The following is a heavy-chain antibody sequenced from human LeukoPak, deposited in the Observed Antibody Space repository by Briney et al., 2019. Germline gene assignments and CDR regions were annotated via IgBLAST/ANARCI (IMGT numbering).Heavy chain of an antibody. Sequence: SETLSLTCTVSGGSISSSSYYWGWIRQPPGKGLEWIGSIYYSGSTYYNPSLKSRVTISVDTSKNRFSLKLSSVTAADTAVYYCARATPGLDYWGQGTLVTVSS. J-gene: IGHJ4*02. CDR3: ARATPGLDY. D-gene: IGHD2-15*01. V-gene: IGHV4-39*01. CDR1: GGSISSSSYY. CDR2: IYYSGST.